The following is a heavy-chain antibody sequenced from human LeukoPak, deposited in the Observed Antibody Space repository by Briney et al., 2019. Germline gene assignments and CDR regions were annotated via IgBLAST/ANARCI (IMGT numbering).Heavy chain of an antibody. J-gene: IGHJ4*02. CDR1: GFTFSSYA. CDR2: ISGSGGST. V-gene: IGHV3-23*01. Sequence: PGGSLRLSCAASGFTFSSYAMSWVRQAPGKGLEWVSAISGSGGSTYYADSVKGRFTISRDNSKNTLYLQMNSLRAEDTAVYYCATNPDIVVVVAAEWGQGTLVTVSS. D-gene: IGHD2-15*01. CDR3: ATNPDIVVVVAAE.